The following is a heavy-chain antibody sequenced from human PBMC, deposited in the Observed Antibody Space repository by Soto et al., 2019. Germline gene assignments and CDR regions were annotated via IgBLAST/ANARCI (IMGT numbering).Heavy chain of an antibody. CDR2: IIPIFGTA. CDR1: GGTFSSYA. D-gene: IGHD2-2*01. CDR3: ASEDIVVVPAAIDYYYYYGMDV. Sequence: QVQLVQSGAEVKKPGSSVKVSCKASGGTFSSYAISWVRQAPGQGREWMGGIIPIFGTANYAQKFQGRVTITADESTSTAYMELSSLRSEDTAVYYCASEDIVVVPAAIDYYYYYGMDVWGQGTTVTVSS. V-gene: IGHV1-69*01. J-gene: IGHJ6*02.